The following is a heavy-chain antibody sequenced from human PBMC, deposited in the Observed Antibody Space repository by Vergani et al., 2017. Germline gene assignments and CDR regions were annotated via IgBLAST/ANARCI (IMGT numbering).Heavy chain of an antibody. CDR3: ARGNLGYCSGGSCYSEVGWFDP. CDR2: IIPILGIA. D-gene: IGHD2-15*01. CDR1: GGTFSSYA. Sequence: QVQLVQSGAEVKKPGSSVKVSCKASGGTFSSYAISWVRQAPGQGLEWMGRIIPILGIANYAQKFQGRVTITADKSTSTAYMELSSLRSEDTAVYYCARGNLGYCSGGSCYSEVGWFDPWGQGTLVTVSS. J-gene: IGHJ5*02. V-gene: IGHV1-69*04.